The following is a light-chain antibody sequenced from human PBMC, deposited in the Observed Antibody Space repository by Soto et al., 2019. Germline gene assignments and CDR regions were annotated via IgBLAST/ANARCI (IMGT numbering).Light chain of an antibody. J-gene: IGKJ2*01. CDR3: QQYNSHSFYT. Sequence: DIQMTQSPSTLSASVGDRVTVTCRASQKIGSFLAWYQQKPGKAPKLLIYLASRLEIGVPSRFSGSGSGTEFTLTLSGLQPDDFATYFCQQYNSHSFYTFGQGTKVEIK. CDR1: QKIGSF. CDR2: LAS. V-gene: IGKV1-5*03.